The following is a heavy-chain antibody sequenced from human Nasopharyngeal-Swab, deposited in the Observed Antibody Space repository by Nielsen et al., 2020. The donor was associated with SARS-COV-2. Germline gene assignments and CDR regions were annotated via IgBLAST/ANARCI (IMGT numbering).Heavy chain of an antibody. Sequence: GESLKISCAASGFTFSSYWMSWVRQAPGKGLEWVAHIKQSGSGQYYVDSVKGRFTISRDNAKNSLSLQMNSLRAEDTAVYYCAKDLTYYDILTGYDYWGQGTLVTVSS. V-gene: IGHV3-7*01. D-gene: IGHD3-9*01. J-gene: IGHJ4*02. CDR1: GFTFSSYW. CDR2: IKQSGSGQ. CDR3: AKDLTYYDILTGYDY.